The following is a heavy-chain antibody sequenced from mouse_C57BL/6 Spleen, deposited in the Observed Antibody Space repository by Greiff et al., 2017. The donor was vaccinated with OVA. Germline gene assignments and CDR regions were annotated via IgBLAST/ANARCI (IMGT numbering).Heavy chain of an antibody. CDR1: GYTFTDYE. CDR2: IDPETGGT. J-gene: IGHJ1*03. V-gene: IGHV1-15*01. CDR3: TDYYGSSPNWYFDV. Sequence: QVQLQQSGAELVRPGASVTLSCKASGYTFTDYEMHWVKQTPVHGLEWIGAIDPETGGTAYNQKFKGKAILTADKSSSTAYMELRNLTSEDSAVYYCTDYYGSSPNWYFDVWGTGTTVTVSS. D-gene: IGHD1-1*01.